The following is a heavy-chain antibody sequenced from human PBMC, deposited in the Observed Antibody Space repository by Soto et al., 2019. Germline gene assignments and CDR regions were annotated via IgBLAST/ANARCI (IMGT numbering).Heavy chain of an antibody. CDR1: GFTFSRHW. V-gene: IGHV3-74*01. CDR3: ARGVECYGGPELDY. CDR2: VSLDGSTT. Sequence: EVQLVESGGGLVQPGGSLRLSCAAAGFTFSRHWMHWVRLAPGKGPVWVSRVSLDGSTTTYADSVKGRFTISRDNAKNTLDLQMNSLRVEDTAVYFCARGVECYGGPELDYWGQGTLVSVSA. D-gene: IGHD2-2*01. J-gene: IGHJ4*02.